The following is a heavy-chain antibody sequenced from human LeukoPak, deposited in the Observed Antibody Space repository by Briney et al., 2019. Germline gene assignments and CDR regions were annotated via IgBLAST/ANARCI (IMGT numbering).Heavy chain of an antibody. J-gene: IGHJ4*02. CDR2: VYYGGST. V-gene: IGHV4-59*01. CDR3: ARGGIRGYSAFDNLDF. CDR1: GASINDFY. Sequence: TASETLSLTCAVSGASINDFYWTWIRQPPGKGLEWIGYVYYGGSTNYNPSLKSRVSMSVDTSKNQFSLTLTSVTVADTAFYYCARGGIRGYSAFDNLDFWGLGTHVTVSS. D-gene: IGHD5-12*01.